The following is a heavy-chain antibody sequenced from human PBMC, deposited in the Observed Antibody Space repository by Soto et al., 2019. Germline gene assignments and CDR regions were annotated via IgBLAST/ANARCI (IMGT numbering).Heavy chain of an antibody. CDR2: IYSGGST. CDR3: ARGVVPVTRYYYYYYMDV. V-gene: IGHV3-53*04. D-gene: IGHD2-2*01. J-gene: IGHJ6*03. Sequence: GGSLRLSCAASGFTVSSNYMSWVRQAPGKGLEWVSVIYSGGSTYYADSVKGRFTISRHNSKNTLYLQMNSLGAEDTAVYYCARGVVPVTRYYYYYYMDVWGKGTTVTVSS. CDR1: GFTVSSNY.